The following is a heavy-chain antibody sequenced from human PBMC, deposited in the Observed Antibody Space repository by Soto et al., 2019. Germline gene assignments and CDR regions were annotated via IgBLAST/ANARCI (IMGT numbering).Heavy chain of an antibody. Sequence: QVQLQDSGPGLLKPSETLSLACTVSGASVSSSRHFWSWIRQPPGKGLEWFGSIYYGGITSYNSSLRRRVTISIDTSKNQFALKLRSVTAADTAVYYCARSSREWDRYGMDVWGQGTTGTVSS. D-gene: IGHD1-26*01. CDR1: GASVSSSRHF. V-gene: IGHV4-61*01. CDR3: ARSSREWDRYGMDV. J-gene: IGHJ6*02. CDR2: IYYGGIT.